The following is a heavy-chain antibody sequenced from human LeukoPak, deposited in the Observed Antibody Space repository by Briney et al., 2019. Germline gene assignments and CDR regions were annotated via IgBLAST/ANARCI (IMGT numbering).Heavy chain of an antibody. J-gene: IGHJ4*02. Sequence: SQTLSLTCTVSGGSISSGGYYWSWIRQHPGKGLEWIGYVYYSGSTYYNPSLKSRVTISVNTSKNQFSLKLSSVTAADTAVYYCARGRAVIYFDYWGQGTLVTVSS. D-gene: IGHD2-21*01. CDR3: ARGRAVIYFDY. V-gene: IGHV4-31*03. CDR2: VYYSGST. CDR1: GGSISSGGYY.